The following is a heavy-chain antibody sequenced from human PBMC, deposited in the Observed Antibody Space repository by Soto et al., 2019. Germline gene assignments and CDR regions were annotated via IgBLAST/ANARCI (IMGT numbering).Heavy chain of an antibody. D-gene: IGHD3-10*01. CDR1: GFTFSGSW. J-gene: IGHJ6*03. CDR3: AATVRGVNYYYMDV. CDR2: INSDGSRT. V-gene: IGHV3-74*01. Sequence: LSLTCAGSGFTFSGSWMHWVRQAPGKGLVWVSRINSDGSRTDYADSVKGRLTISRDNAKNTVYLQMNSLRAEDTAVYYCAATVRGVNYYYMDVWGKGTTVTVSS.